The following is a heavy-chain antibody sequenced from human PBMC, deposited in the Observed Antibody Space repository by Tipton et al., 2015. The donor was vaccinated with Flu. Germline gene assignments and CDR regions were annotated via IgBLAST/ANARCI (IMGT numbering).Heavy chain of an antibody. J-gene: IGHJ4*02. V-gene: IGHV3-49*04. CDR3: ARQLGGGDCY. D-gene: IGHD2-21*01. Sequence: SLRLSCRASGFTFGDYAMNWVRQAPGKGLEWVSIIRSKTYGGTTEYAASVKGRFTISRDNAKNSLYLQMNSLRAEDTAVYYCARQLGGGDCYWGQGTLVTVSS. CDR1: GFTFGDYA. CDR2: IRSKTYGGTT.